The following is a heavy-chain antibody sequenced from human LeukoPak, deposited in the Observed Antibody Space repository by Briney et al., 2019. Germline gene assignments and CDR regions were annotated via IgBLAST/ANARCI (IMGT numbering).Heavy chain of an antibody. Sequence: ASVKVSCTASGYTFTSYAMHWLRRPPGQRLEGMGWINAGNGNTKYSQKFQGRVTITRDTSASTAYMELSSLRSEDTAVYYCARVRSPGVLDYWGQGTLVTVSS. CDR2: INAGNGNT. D-gene: IGHD3-10*01. CDR3: ARVRSPGVLDY. J-gene: IGHJ4*02. CDR1: GYTFTSYA. V-gene: IGHV1-3*01.